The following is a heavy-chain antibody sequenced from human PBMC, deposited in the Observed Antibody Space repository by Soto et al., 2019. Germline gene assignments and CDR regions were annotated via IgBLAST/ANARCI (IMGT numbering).Heavy chain of an antibody. CDR2: IYQSGTT. Sequence: PSETLSLTCSVSGGSVRSGSYYWTWIRQPPGKGLEWIGYIYQSGTTNYNASLKSRVTISIDTSKNQFFLKLNSVTAADTAVYYCARDSSGRHDYWGRGTLVTVSS. V-gene: IGHV4-61*01. CDR1: GGSVRSGSYY. D-gene: IGHD3-22*01. J-gene: IGHJ4*02. CDR3: ARDSSGRHDY.